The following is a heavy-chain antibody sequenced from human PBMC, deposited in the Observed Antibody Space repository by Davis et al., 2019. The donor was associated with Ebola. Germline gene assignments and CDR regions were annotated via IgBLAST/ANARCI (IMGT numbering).Heavy chain of an antibody. CDR3: AKSPFLEWRGFYYYSMDV. J-gene: IGHJ6*02. CDR1: GYTFTSYG. CDR2: ISAYNGNT. D-gene: IGHD3-3*01. V-gene: IGHV1-18*01. Sequence: ASVKVSCKASGYTFTSYGISWVRQAPGQGLEWMGWISAYNGNTNYAQKFQGRATITADESTSTAYMDLSSLRSEDTAVYYCAKSPFLEWRGFYYYSMDVWGQGTTVTVSS.